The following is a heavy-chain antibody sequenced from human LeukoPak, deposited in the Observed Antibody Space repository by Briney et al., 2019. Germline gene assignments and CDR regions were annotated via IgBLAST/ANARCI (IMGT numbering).Heavy chain of an antibody. Sequence: SETLSLTCSVSDGSIRTYYWGWIRQPPGKGLEWIGSIYYSGSTYYNPSLKSRVTISVDTSKNQFSLKLSSVTAADTAVYYCASDIDYWGQGTLVTVSS. J-gene: IGHJ4*02. V-gene: IGHV4-39*07. CDR1: DGSIRTYY. CDR2: IYYSGST. CDR3: ASDIDY.